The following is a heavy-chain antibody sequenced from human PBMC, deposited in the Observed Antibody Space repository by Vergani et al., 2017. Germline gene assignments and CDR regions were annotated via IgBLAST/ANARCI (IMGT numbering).Heavy chain of an antibody. J-gene: IGHJ3*02. CDR2: IYYSWST. CDR3: AGTEHFMTYLDAFDI. CDR1: GGSISSYY. V-gene: IGHV4-59*01. Sequence: QVQLQESGPGLVKPSQTLSLTCTVSGGSISSYYWSWIRQPPGKGLEWIGYIYYSWSTNYNPSLKSRGTISVDKSKNQFSLKLSSVTAADTAVYYCAGTEHFMTYLDAFDIWGQGTMVTVSS. D-gene: IGHD3-3*02.